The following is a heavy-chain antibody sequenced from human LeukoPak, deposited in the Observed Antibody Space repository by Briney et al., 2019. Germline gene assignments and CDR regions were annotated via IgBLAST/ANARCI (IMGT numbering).Heavy chain of an antibody. CDR2: IYYSGST. CDR3: ARDSSGYYPLFDY. J-gene: IGHJ4*02. V-gene: IGHV4-30-4*01. Sequence: PSETLSLTCTVSGGSISSGDYYWSWIRQPPGKGLEWIGYIYYSGSTYYNPSLKSRVTISVDTSKNQFSLKPSSVTAADTAVYYCARDSSGYYPLFDYWGQGTLVTVSS. D-gene: IGHD3-22*01. CDR1: GGSISSGDYY.